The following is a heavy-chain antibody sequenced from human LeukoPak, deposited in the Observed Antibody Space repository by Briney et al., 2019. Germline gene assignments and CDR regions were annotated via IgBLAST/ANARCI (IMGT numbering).Heavy chain of an antibody. Sequence: SETLSLTCTVPGGSISSSSYSWGWIRQPPGKGLEWIGSIYYSGSTYYNPSLKSRVTISVDTSKNQFSLKLSSVTAADTAVYYCARQGSITMIVVVNYYFDYWGQGTLVTVSS. V-gene: IGHV4-39*01. D-gene: IGHD3-22*01. CDR1: GGSISSSSYS. J-gene: IGHJ4*02. CDR3: ARQGSITMIVVVNYYFDY. CDR2: IYYSGST.